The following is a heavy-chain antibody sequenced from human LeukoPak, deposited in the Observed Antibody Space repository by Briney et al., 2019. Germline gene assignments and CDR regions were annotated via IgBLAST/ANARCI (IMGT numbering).Heavy chain of an antibody. D-gene: IGHD6-13*01. J-gene: IGHJ4*02. CDR2: INSDGSST. V-gene: IGHV3-74*01. CDR1: GFTFSSYW. Sequence: PGGSLRLSCAASGFTFSSYWMHWVRQAPGKGLVWVSRINSDGSSTSYADSVKGRFTISRDNAKNTLYLQMNSLGAEDTAVYYCARDLHSSPPFEAFDYWGQGTLVTVSS. CDR3: ARDLHSSPPFEAFDY.